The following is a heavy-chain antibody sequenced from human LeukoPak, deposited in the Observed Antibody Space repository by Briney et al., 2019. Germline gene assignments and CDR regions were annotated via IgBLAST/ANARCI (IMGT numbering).Heavy chain of an antibody. J-gene: IGHJ4*02. CDR2: MNPNRGNT. CDR1: GYTFTSYD. Sequence: ASGKVSCKASGYTFTSYDINWVRQATGQGREWMGWMNPNRGNTGYAQNFKGRITITRNTSISTAYMELSSLRSEDTAVYFCARVLIVTTRTFDYWGQGTLVTVSS. CDR3: ARVLIVTTRTFDY. V-gene: IGHV1-8*01. D-gene: IGHD4-11*01.